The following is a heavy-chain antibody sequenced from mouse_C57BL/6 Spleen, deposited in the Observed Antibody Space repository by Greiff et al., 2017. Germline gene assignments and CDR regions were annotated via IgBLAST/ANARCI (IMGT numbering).Heavy chain of an antibody. D-gene: IGHD1-1*01. Sequence: VQLQQSGAELVRPGASVKLSCTASGFNITDYYMHWVKQRPEQGLEWIARIDPEDGDTEYAPKFKGKDTMTADTSSNTAYLQLSSLTSEDTAVYYCTTTTGRYFDVWGTGTTVTVSS. J-gene: IGHJ1*03. CDR2: IDPEDGDT. CDR1: GFNITDYY. CDR3: TTTTGRYFDV. V-gene: IGHV14-1*01.